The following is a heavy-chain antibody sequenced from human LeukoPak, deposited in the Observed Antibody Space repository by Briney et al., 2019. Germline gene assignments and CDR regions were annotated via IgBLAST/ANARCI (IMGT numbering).Heavy chain of an antibody. Sequence: PSETLSLTCAVYGGSFSGYYWSWIRQPPGKGLEWIGEINHSGSTNYNPSLKSRVTISVDTSKTQFSLKLSSVTAADTAVYYCARGTVWGPPNAFDIWGQGTMVTVSS. CDR1: GGSFSGYY. D-gene: IGHD3-16*01. CDR3: ARGTVWGPPNAFDI. CDR2: INHSGST. J-gene: IGHJ3*02. V-gene: IGHV4-34*01.